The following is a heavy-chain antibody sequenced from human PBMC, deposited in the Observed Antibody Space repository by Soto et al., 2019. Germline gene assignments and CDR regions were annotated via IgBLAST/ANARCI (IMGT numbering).Heavy chain of an antibody. J-gene: IGHJ4*02. V-gene: IGHV1-69*13. CDR3: ARDRDGYNWDSYFDY. CDR2: IIPIFGTA. CDR1: GGTFSSYA. D-gene: IGHD5-12*01. Sequence: ASVKVSCKASGGTFSSYAISWVRPAPGQGLEWMGGIIPIFGTANYAQKFQGRVTITADESTSTAYMELSSLRSEDTAVYYCARDRDGYNWDSYFDYWGQGTLVTVSS.